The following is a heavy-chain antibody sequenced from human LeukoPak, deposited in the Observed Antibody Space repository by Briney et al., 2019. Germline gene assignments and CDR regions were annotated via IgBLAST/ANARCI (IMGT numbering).Heavy chain of an antibody. Sequence: GGSLRLSCAASGFTFSGYWMSWARQAPGKGLEWVANINQDGSERFYVDSVKGRFTISRDNAKNSLYLQMNSLRAEDTAVYYCARAGFRYSSSSDVWGRGTTVTVSS. D-gene: IGHD6-13*01. V-gene: IGHV3-7*01. CDR1: GFTFSGYW. CDR2: INQDGSER. J-gene: IGHJ6*02. CDR3: ARAGFRYSSSSDV.